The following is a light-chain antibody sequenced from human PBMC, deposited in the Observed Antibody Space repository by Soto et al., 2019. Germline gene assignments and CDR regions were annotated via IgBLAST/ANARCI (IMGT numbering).Light chain of an antibody. V-gene: IGKV1-5*01. Sequence: DIQMTQSPSTLSASVGDRLTITCRASQSISNWLAWYQQRPGKAPKLLIFDASSLESGVPSRFSGSGSGTDFTLTISSLEPEDFAVYYCQQRSNWPPKITFGQGTRLEIK. CDR3: QQRSNWPPKIT. CDR2: DAS. J-gene: IGKJ5*01. CDR1: QSISNW.